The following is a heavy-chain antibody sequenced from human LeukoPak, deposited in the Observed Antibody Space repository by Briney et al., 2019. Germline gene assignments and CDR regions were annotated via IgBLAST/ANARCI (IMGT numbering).Heavy chain of an antibody. J-gene: IGHJ4*02. V-gene: IGHV3-20*04. CDR2: INWNGGST. D-gene: IGHD4-17*01. CDR3: ARGDYGDPRGNFDY. Sequence: GGSPRLSCAASGFTFDDYGMSWVRQAPGKGLEWVSGINWNGGSTGYADSVKGRFTISRDNAKNSLYLQMNSLRAEDTALYYCARGDYGDPRGNFDYWGQGTLVTVSS. CDR1: GFTFDDYG.